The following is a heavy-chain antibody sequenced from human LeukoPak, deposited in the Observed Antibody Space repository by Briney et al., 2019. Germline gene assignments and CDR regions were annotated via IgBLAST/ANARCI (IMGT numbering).Heavy chain of an antibody. Sequence: SETLSLTCTVSGGSVSSGSYYWSWIRQPPGKGLEWIGYIYYSGSTNYNPSLKSRVTISVDTSKNQFSLKLSSVTAADTAVYYCARGWGYSSSWPPPHFDYWGQGTLVTVSS. CDR3: ARGWGYSSSWPPPHFDY. J-gene: IGHJ4*02. V-gene: IGHV4-61*01. CDR2: IYYSGST. D-gene: IGHD6-13*01. CDR1: GGSVSSGSYY.